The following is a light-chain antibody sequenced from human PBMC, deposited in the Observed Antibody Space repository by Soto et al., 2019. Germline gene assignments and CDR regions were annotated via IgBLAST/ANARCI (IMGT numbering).Light chain of an antibody. V-gene: IGKV1-5*03. Sequence: DIQMTQSPSTLSASPGDRVTITCRASQSISTWLSWYQQKAGKAPKLLIYNAASLEGGVPSRFSGSGAGTESNITISSLQPDDFATYYYQQYNTSPLTFGGGTTVDIK. CDR2: NAA. CDR1: QSISTW. CDR3: QQYNTSPLT. J-gene: IGKJ4*01.